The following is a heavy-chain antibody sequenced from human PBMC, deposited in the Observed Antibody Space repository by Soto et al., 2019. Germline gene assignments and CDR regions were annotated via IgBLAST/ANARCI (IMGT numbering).Heavy chain of an antibody. J-gene: IGHJ4*02. CDR3: ARIGEGFGEHNFDY. Sequence: QVQLQESGPGLVKPSQTLSLTCTVSGGSISSGGYYWSWIRQHPGKGLDWIGYIYYSRSTYYNPSLKSRVTIYVDTSKNQDSLKLSSVTAADTAVYYCARIGEGFGEHNFDYWGQVTLVTCSS. CDR1: GGSISSGGYY. V-gene: IGHV4-31*03. D-gene: IGHD3-10*01. CDR2: IYYSRST.